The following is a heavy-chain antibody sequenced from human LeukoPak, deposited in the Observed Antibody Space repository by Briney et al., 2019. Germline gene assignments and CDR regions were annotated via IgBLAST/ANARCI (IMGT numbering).Heavy chain of an antibody. V-gene: IGHV4-34*01. CDR2: INHSGST. CDR1: GGSFSGYY. J-gene: IGHJ3*02. Sequence: SETLSLTCAVYGGSFSGYYWSWIRQPPGKGLEWIGEINHSGSTNYNPSLKSRVTISVDTSKNQFSLKLSSVTAADTAVYYCARVGRAYCGGDCYPDAFDIWGQGTMVTVSS. CDR3: ARVGRAYCGGDCYPDAFDI. D-gene: IGHD2-21*02.